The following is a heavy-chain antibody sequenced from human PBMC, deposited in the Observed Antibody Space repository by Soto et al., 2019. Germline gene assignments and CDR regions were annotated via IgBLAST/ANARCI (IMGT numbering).Heavy chain of an antibody. CDR3: ATDKITGFFDY. J-gene: IGHJ4*02. CDR2: INHRGSA. Sequence: PSETLSLTCAVSGASVSSTYWWSWVRQPPGKGPEWIGEINHRGSANYNPSLKSRVTISVDTSKSQFSLRLTSVTAADTAVYYCATDKITGFFDYWGQGTLVTVSS. CDR1: GASVSSTYW. D-gene: IGHD2-8*02. V-gene: IGHV4-4*02.